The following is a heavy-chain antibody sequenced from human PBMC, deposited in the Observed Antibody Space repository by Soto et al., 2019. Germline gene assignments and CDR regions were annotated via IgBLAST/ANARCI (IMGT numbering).Heavy chain of an antibody. D-gene: IGHD3-10*01. CDR1: GGTFSSYP. J-gene: IGHJ4*02. CDR3: ASPSRSGRYYYVNY. CDR2: ISPGFGIA. Sequence: QVQLVQSGAEVKKPGSSVKVSCKASGGTFSSYPISWVRQAPGQGLEWMGGISPGFGIANYAQKFQGRVKITADTSTAYMELSSLRSEDTALYYCASPSRSGRYYYVNYWGQGTLVTVSS. V-gene: IGHV1-69*17.